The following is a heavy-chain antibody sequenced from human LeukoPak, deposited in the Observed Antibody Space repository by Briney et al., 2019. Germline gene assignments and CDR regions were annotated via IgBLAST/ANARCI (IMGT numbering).Heavy chain of an antibody. CDR1: GYTFTGYY. Sequence: GASVKVSCKASGYTFTGYYMHWVRQAPGQGLEWMGWINPNSGGTNYAQKFQGRVTMTRDTSISTAYMELSRLRSDDTAVYYCAREVVPAAMYPPRRPPPSAPFDYWGQGTLVTVSS. V-gene: IGHV1-2*02. CDR3: AREVVPAAMYPPRRPPPSAPFDY. D-gene: IGHD2-2*01. J-gene: IGHJ4*02. CDR2: INPNSGGT.